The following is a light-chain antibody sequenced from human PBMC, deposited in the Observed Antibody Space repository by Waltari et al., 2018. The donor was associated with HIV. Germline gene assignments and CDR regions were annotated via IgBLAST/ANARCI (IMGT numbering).Light chain of an antibody. CDR1: SSNIGSNV. Sequence: QSVLTQPPSVSEAPGQRVTISCSGSSSNIGSNVVNCYQQLPGKAPKVLIYYDDLLPSGVSDRFSGSRSGTSASLAISGLQSEDEADYYCAAWDDSLNGAVFGGGTQLTVL. J-gene: IGLJ7*01. V-gene: IGLV1-36*01. CDR3: AAWDDSLNGAV. CDR2: YDD.